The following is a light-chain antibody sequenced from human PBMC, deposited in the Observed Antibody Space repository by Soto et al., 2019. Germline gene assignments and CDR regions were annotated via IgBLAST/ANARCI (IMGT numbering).Light chain of an antibody. V-gene: IGKV3-20*01. CDR2: GAS. CDR1: QIISSTY. Sequence: EVVLTQSPGTLSLSPVERATLSCRASQIISSTYLAWYQQKPGQAPRLLIYGASSRATGIPDRFSGSGSGTDFTLTISRLEPEDFAMYYCLQYGSSLFTFGPGTKVDIK. CDR3: LQYGSSLFT. J-gene: IGKJ3*01.